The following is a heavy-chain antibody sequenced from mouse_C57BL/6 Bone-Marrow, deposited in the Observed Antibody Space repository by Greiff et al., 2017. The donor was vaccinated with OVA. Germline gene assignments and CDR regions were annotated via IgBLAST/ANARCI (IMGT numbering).Heavy chain of an antibody. CDR1: YTFSRRVH. Sequence: VKLMESGPELARPWASVKISCQAFYTFSRRVHFAIRDTNYWMQWVKQRPGQGLEWIGAFYPGNGDPCYNQTFKGKATLTADKSSSTAYMQLSSLTSEDSAVYYGACGYGYYSKYYFDYWGQGTTLTVSS. CDR3: SEDSAVYYGACGYGYYSKYYFDY. V-gene: IGHV1-87*01. J-gene: IGHJ2*01. D-gene: IGHD2-5*01. CDR2: GQGLEWIG.